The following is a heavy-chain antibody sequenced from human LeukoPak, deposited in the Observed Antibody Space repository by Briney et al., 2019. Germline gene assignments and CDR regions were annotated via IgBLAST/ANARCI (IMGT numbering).Heavy chain of an antibody. CDR1: GYTFTSYD. CDR2: MNPNSGNT. Sequence: ASVKVSCKASGYTFTSYDINWVRQATGQGLEWMGWMNPNSGNTGYAQKFQGRVTMTRNTPISTAYMELSSLRSEDTAVYYWARVVFFWSGYYYYYMDVWGKGTTVTVSS. D-gene: IGHD3-3*01. CDR3: ARVVFFWSGYYYYYMDV. J-gene: IGHJ6*03. V-gene: IGHV1-8*01.